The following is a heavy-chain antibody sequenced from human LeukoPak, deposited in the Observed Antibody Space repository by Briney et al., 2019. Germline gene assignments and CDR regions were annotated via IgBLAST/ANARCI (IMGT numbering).Heavy chain of an antibody. V-gene: IGHV3-23*01. CDR3: AKVAPLGDGDFWYFDL. CDR1: GFSFSSYA. J-gene: IGHJ2*01. Sequence: GGSLRLSCAASGFSFSSYAMHWVRQAPGKGLEWVSAISASGGRTNNADSVKGRSTISRDNSKNTLYLQMNSLRAEDTAVYYCAKVAPLGDGDFWYFDLWGRGTLVSVSS. D-gene: IGHD4-17*01. CDR2: ISASGGRT.